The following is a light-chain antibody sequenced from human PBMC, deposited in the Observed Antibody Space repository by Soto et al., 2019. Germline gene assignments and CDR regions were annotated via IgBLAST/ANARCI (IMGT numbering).Light chain of an antibody. CDR2: GNI. V-gene: IGLV1-40*01. Sequence: QSVLTQPPSVSGAPGQRVTISCTGSSSNIGAGYDVHWYQQRPGTGPKLLIFGNINRPSGVPDRFSGSKSGTSASLAITGLQADDEGDYYCQSYDSTLSDRYVFGTGTKVTVL. CDR3: QSYDSTLSDRYV. J-gene: IGLJ1*01. CDR1: SSNIGAGYD.